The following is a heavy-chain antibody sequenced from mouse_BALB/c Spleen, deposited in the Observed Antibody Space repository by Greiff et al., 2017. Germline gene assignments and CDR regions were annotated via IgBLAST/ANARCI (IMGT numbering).Heavy chain of an antibody. CDR3: TRFPPGYYPYYYAMDY. D-gene: IGHD2-3*01. CDR1: GYTFTDYE. Sequence: VQIQESGAELVRPGASVTLSCKASGYTFTDYEMHWVKQTPVHGLEWIGAIDPETGGTAYNQKFKGKATLTADKSSSTAYMELRSLTSEDSAVYYCTRFPPGYYPYYYAMDYWGQGTSVTVSS. J-gene: IGHJ4*01. CDR2: IDPETGGT. V-gene: IGHV1-15*01.